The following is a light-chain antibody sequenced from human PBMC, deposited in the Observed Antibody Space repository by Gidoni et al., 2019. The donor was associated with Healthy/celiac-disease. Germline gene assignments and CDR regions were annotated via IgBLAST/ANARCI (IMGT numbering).Light chain of an antibody. CDR2: DVS. Sequence: SPITQPAPVSGSPGQSTTISCTGTSSDVGGYNYVPWYQQHPGKAPKLMIYDVSNRPSGVSNRFSGSKSGNTASLTMSGLQAEDEADYYCSSYTSSSTLYVFGTGTKFTV. V-gene: IGLV2-14*03. CDR1: SSDVGGYNY. CDR3: SSYTSSSTLYV. J-gene: IGLJ1*01.